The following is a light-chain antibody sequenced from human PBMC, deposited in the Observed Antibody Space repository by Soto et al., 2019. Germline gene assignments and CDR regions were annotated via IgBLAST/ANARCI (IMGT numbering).Light chain of an antibody. V-gene: IGKV3-20*01. CDR3: QHYGSLVLT. CDR2: GAS. Sequence: EIVLTQSPGTLSLSPGERATLSCRASPSVSSTYLARYQQKPGQAPRLLIYGASSRATGIPDRFSGSGSGTDFTLTISRLEPEDFAVYYCQHYGSLVLTFGGGTKVEIK. J-gene: IGKJ4*01. CDR1: PSVSSTY.